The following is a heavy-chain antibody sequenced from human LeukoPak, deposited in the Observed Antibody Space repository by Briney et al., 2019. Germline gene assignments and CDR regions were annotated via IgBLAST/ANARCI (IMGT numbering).Heavy chain of an antibody. Sequence: GSLRLSCAASGFTFSSYWMNWARQAPGKGLKWVASINHNGNVNYYVDSVKGRSTISRDNAKNSLYLQMSNLRAEDTAVYFCARGGGLDVWGQGATVTVSS. J-gene: IGHJ6*02. CDR1: GFTFSSYW. D-gene: IGHD3-16*01. V-gene: IGHV3-7*03. CDR2: INHNGNVN. CDR3: ARGGGLDV.